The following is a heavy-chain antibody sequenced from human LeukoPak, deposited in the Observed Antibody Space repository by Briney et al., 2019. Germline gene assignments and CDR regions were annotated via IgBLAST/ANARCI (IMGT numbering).Heavy chain of an antibody. V-gene: IGHV4-59*01. J-gene: IGHJ4*02. Sequence: SXTLSLTCTVSGGSISSYYWSWIRQPPGKGLEWIGYIYYSGSTNYNPSLKSRVTISVDTSKNQFSLKLSSVTAADTAVYYCARGPGPTYCGGDCYDWGQGTLVTVSS. CDR3: ARGPGPTYCGGDCYD. CDR1: GGSISSYY. CDR2: IYYSGST. D-gene: IGHD2-21*02.